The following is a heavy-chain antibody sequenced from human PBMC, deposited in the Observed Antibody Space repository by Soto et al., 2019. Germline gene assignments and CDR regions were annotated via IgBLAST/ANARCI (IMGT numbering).Heavy chain of an antibody. D-gene: IGHD2-15*01. CDR3: VRGWDGNCSGGSCPLLDY. CDR1: GGSISSGDYY. Sequence: QVQLQESGPGLVKPSQTLSLTCTVSGGSISSGDYYWSWISQPPGKGLEWIGYIYYSGSTYYNPSLKSRVTISVDTSKNQFSLKLSSVTAADTAVYYCVRGWDGNCSGGSCPLLDYWGQGTLVTVSS. J-gene: IGHJ4*02. CDR2: IYYSGST. V-gene: IGHV4-30-4*01.